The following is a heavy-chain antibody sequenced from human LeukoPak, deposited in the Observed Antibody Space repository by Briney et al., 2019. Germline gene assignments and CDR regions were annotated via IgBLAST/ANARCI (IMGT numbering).Heavy chain of an antibody. Sequence: GGSLRLSCAASGFTFSSYWMHWVRQAPGKGLVWVSRINSDGSSTSYADSVKGRFTISRDNAKNKLYLQMNSLRAEDTAVYYCARGGHYYDSSGPFDYWGQGTLVTVSS. CDR3: ARGGHYYDSSGPFDY. CDR2: INSDGSST. J-gene: IGHJ4*02. D-gene: IGHD3-22*01. V-gene: IGHV3-74*01. CDR1: GFTFSSYW.